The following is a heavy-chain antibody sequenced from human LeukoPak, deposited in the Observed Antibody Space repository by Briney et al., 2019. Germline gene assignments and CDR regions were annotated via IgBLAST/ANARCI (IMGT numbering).Heavy chain of an antibody. J-gene: IGHJ4*02. CDR2: ISSSGNTI. CDR1: GFTFPNYE. V-gene: IGHV3-48*03. CDR3: ARGFGPTY. Sequence: PGGSLRLSCAASGFTFPNYEMHWVRQAPGKGLEWVSYISSSGNTIYYADSVKGRFTTSRDNAMNSLYLQMNSLRVEDTAVYYCARGFGPTYWGQGTLVTVSS. D-gene: IGHD3-16*01.